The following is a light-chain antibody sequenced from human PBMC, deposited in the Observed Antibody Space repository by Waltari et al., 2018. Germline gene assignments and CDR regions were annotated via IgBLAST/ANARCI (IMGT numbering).Light chain of an antibody. V-gene: IGKV3-15*01. CDR1: QSLSSN. Sequence: IVMTQSPATLSVSPGEGATLSCTASQSLSSNLAWYQQKPGQPPRXLIYGASTTATGIXAXFSGSGSGTEFTLTISSLQAEDFAVYYCQERGRXFGQGXKVEIK. J-gene: IGKJ1*01. CDR2: GAS. CDR3: QERGRX.